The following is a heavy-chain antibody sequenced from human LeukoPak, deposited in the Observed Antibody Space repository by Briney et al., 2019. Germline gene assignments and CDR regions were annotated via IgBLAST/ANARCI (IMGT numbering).Heavy chain of an antibody. CDR1: GGSISSGNYH. CDR3: TRVRQGSQSDY. Sequence: SESLSLTCTVSGGSISSGNYHWAWIRQPPGKGLECVGSIHHSGNAFYNTSLESRLTISVDTSKNQFSLQLRSVTAADTAVYYCTRVRQGSQSDYWGQGALVTVSS. V-gene: IGHV4-39*07. CDR2: IHHSGNA. J-gene: IGHJ4*02.